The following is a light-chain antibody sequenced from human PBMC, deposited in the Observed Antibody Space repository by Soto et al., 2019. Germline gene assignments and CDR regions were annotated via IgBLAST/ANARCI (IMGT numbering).Light chain of an antibody. CDR1: SSDVGGYNY. CDR2: DVT. Sequence: QSALTQPPSASGSPGQSVTISCTGTSSDVGGYNYVSWHQQHPGKAPKLIIYDVTKRPSGVPDRFSGSKSGYTASLTVSGLQAEDEADYYCCSHAGSYTFRVFGTGTKVTVL. V-gene: IGLV2-8*01. CDR3: CSHAGSYTFRV. J-gene: IGLJ1*01.